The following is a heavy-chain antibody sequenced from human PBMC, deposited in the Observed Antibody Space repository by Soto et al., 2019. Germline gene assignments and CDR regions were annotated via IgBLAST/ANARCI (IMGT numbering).Heavy chain of an antibody. Sequence: PSQTLSLTCAIPVDIVSSDTASGNCIRQSPSRGLEWLGRTYFRSKWYNDYAVSVKSRIIINPDTSNNQFSLQLNSVTPEDTAVYFCAKGDNLGPKTGYAFDPWGQGIMVTVSS. CDR3: AKGDNLGPKTGYAFDP. V-gene: IGHV6-1*01. D-gene: IGHD5-12*01. CDR2: TYFRSKWYN. CDR1: VDIVSSDTAS. J-gene: IGHJ5*02.